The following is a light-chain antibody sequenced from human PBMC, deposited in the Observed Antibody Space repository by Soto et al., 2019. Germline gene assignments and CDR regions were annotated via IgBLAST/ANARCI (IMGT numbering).Light chain of an antibody. CDR3: ISYAGTAYVA. Sequence: QSVLTQPPSASGSPGQSVTISCTGTSSDVGAHNYVSWYQQHPGKAPKLMIYEVNKRPSGVPDRFSGSKSGNTDSLTVSGLHADDEADYYCISYAGTAYVAIGGGTKLTVL. CDR1: SSDVGAHNY. CDR2: EVN. J-gene: IGLJ2*01. V-gene: IGLV2-8*01.